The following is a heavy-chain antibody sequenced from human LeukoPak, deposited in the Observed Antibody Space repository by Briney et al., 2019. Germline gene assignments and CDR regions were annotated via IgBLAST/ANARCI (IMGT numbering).Heavy chain of an antibody. Sequence: ASVKVSCKASGYTFTGYYMHWVRQAPGQGPEWMGRINPNRGGTNYAQKFEGRVTITRDTTISADYMELSRLRWDEPAVSACAREGCSGASGYFDYWGQGTLVTVSS. V-gene: IGHV1-2*02. D-gene: IGHD2-15*01. J-gene: IGHJ4*02. CDR1: GYTFTGYY. CDR2: INPNRGGT. CDR3: AREGCSGASGYFDY.